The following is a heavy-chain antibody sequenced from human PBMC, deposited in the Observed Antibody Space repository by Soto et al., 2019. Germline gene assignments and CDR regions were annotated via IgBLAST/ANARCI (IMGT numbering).Heavy chain of an antibody. V-gene: IGHV1-69*12. CDR3: ARDEGIVSRSGGSWVGHYYYYYCMDV. CDR1: GGTFSSYA. J-gene: IGHJ6*02. CDR2: IIPIFGTA. Sequence: QVQLVQSGAEVKKPGSSVKVSCKASGGTFSSYAISWVRQAPGQGLEWMGGIIPIFGTANYAQKFQDSVTITADESKRTAYMELSSLRSEDTAVYYCARDEGIVSRSGGSWVGHYYYYYCMDVWGQGTTVTVSS. D-gene: IGHD2-15*01.